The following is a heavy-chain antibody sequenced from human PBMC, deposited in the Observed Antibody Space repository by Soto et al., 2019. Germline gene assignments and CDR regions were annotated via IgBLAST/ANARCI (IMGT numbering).Heavy chain of an antibody. D-gene: IGHD3-16*01. J-gene: IGHJ4*02. CDR3: AKDLWGSGSPFDY. CDR1: GFTFSSYG. V-gene: IGHV3-30*18. CDR2: ISYDGSNK. Sequence: GGSLRLSCAASGFTFSSYGMHWVRQAPGKGLECVAVISYDGSNKYYADSVKGRFTISRDNSKNTLYLQMNSLRAEDTAVYYCAKDLWGSGSPFDYWGQGTLVTVYS.